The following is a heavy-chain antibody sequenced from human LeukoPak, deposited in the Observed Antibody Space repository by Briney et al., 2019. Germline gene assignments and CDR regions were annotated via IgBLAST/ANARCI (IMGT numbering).Heavy chain of an antibody. J-gene: IGHJ3*02. CDR2: ISGSGGST. CDR3: AKGAYQNYDSSGYYYADAFDI. V-gene: IGHV3-23*01. CDR1: GFTFSSYA. Sequence: GGSLRLSCAASGFTFSSYAMSWVRQAPGKGLEWVSAISGSGGSTYYADSVKGRFTISRDNSKNTLYLQMNSLRAEDTAVYYCAKGAYQNYDSSGYYYADAFDIWGQGTMVTVSS. D-gene: IGHD3-22*01.